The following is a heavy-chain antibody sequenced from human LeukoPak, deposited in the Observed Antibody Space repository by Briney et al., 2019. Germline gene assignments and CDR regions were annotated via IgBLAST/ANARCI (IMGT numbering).Heavy chain of an antibody. CDR3: ARSRGCGNCSGGKAPPYFFDY. D-gene: IGHD2-15*01. CDR2: IYYSGST. CDR1: GGSISSYY. V-gene: IGHV4-59*08. Sequence: PSETLSLTCTVSGGSISSYYWSWIRQPPGKGLEWIGYIYYSGSTNYNPSLKSRVTISVDMSESQFSLKLASVTAADTAVYYCARSRGCGNCSGGKAPPYFFDYWGQGILVTVSS. J-gene: IGHJ4*02.